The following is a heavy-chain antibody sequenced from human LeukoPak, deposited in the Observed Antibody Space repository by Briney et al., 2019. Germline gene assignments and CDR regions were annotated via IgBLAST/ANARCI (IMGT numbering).Heavy chain of an antibody. CDR1: GGSISSSSYY. J-gene: IGHJ6*02. Sequence: PSETLSLTCTVSGGSISSSSYYWGWIRQPPGKGLEWIGSIYYSGSTYYNPSLKSRVTISVDTSKNQFSLKLSSVTAADTAVYYCARHDDYYYYGMDVWGQGTTVTVSS. CDR3: ARHDDYYYYGMDV. CDR2: IYYSGST. V-gene: IGHV4-39*01.